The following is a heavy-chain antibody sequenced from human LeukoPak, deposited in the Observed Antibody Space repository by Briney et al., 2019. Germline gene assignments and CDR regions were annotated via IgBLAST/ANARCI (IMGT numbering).Heavy chain of an antibody. CDR1: GFTFSNFW. Sequence: PGGSLRLSCTVSGFTFSNFWMSWVRQAPGKGLEWVSSISSSSSYIYYADSVKGRFTISRDNAKNSLYLQMNSLRAEDTAVYYCARGPRPSSITMVRGANLDYWGQGTLVTVSS. D-gene: IGHD3-10*01. CDR3: ARGPRPSSITMVRGANLDY. J-gene: IGHJ4*02. V-gene: IGHV3-21*01. CDR2: ISSSSSYI.